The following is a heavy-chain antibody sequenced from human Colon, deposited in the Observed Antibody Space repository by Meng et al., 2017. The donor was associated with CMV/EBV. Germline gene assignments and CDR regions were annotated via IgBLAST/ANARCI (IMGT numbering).Heavy chain of an antibody. CDR1: GASFSGYH. V-gene: IGHV4-34*01. D-gene: IGHD2/OR15-2a*01. CDR2: MNHRGST. Sequence: SQTLSLTGAVYGASFSGYHWTWVRQPPGKGLEWIGEMNHRGSTTYSPSLKSRLTISVDTSKKQLSLRLTSMTAADTAVYYCGCWSASNRVEYWGQGTLVTVSS. CDR3: GCWSASNRVEY. J-gene: IGHJ4*02.